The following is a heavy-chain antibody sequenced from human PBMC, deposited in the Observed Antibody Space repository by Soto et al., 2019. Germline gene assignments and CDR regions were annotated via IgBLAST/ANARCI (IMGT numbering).Heavy chain of an antibody. CDR3: AKGPYSSSWYYFDY. CDR2: ISGSGGST. V-gene: IGHV3-23*01. Sequence: GGSLRLSCAASGFTFSSYAMSWVRQAPGKGLEWVSAISGSGGSTYYADSVKGRFTISRDNSKNTLYLQMNSLRAEDTAVYSCAKGPYSSSWYYFDYWGQGTLVTVSS. D-gene: IGHD6-13*01. J-gene: IGHJ4*02. CDR1: GFTFSSYA.